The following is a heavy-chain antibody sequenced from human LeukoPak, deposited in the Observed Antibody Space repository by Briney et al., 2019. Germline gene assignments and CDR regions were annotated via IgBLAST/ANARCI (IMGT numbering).Heavy chain of an antibody. CDR3: ARGAHDIVVVTAMTNYYYYYGMDV. CDR2: MNPNSGNT. J-gene: IGHJ6*02. Sequence: GASVKVSCKASGYTFTSYDINWVRQATRQGLEWMGWMNPNSGNTGYAQKFQGRVTMTRNTSISTAYMELSSLRSEDTAVYYCARGAHDIVVVTAMTNYYYYYGMDVWGQGTTVTVSS. CDR1: GYTFTSYD. V-gene: IGHV1-8*01. D-gene: IGHD2-21*02.